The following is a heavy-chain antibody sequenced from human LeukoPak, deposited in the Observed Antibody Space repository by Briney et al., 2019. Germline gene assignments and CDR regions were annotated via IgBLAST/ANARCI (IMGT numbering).Heavy chain of an antibody. CDR3: ARHCSSTSCYFPHDNAFDI. V-gene: IGHV4-39*01. CDR1: GGSISSSSYY. D-gene: IGHD2-2*01. J-gene: IGHJ3*02. Sequence: SETLSLTCTVSGGSISSSSYYWGWIRQPPGKGLEWIGSIYYSGSTYYNPSLKSRVTISVDTSKNQFSLKLSSVTAADTAVYYCARHCSSTSCYFPHDNAFDIWGQGTMVTVSS. CDR2: IYYSGST.